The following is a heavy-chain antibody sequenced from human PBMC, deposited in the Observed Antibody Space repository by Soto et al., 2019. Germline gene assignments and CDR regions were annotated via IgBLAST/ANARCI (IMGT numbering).Heavy chain of an antibody. V-gene: IGHV1-46*01. D-gene: IGHD2-8*01. CDR3: ARGYANCTNGVCYTGGSVGNYYYYMDV. CDR2: INPSGGST. Sequence: GASVKVSCKASGYTFTSYYMHWVRQAPGQGLEWMGIINPSGGSTSYAQKFQGRVTMTRDTSISTAYMELSRLRSDDTAVYYCARGYANCTNGVCYTGGSVGNYYYYMDVWGKGTTVTVSS. J-gene: IGHJ6*03. CDR1: GYTFTSYY.